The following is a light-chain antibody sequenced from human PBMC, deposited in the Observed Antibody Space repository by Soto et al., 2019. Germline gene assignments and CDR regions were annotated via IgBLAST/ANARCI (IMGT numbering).Light chain of an antibody. J-gene: IGKJ5*01. V-gene: IGKV4-1*01. Sequence: DIVMTQSPDSLAVSLGERAIINCKSSQSVLYSSNNKNYLAWYQQKPGQPPKLLIYWASTRESGVPDRFSGSGSGTDFTLTISSLQAEDVAVYYCQQYYSTLTFGQGTRLEIK. CDR1: QSVLYSSNNKNY. CDR3: QQYYSTLT. CDR2: WAS.